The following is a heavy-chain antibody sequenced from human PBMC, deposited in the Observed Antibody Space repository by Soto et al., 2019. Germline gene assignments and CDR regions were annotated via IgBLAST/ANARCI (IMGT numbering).Heavy chain of an antibody. CDR2: IFYSGNT. Sequence: PSETLSLTCSVSGDSISSTSFYWGWIRQSPGKGLEWIGSIFYSGNTYYNPSLKSRVTISVDTSKNQFSLKLSSVTAADTAMYYCARLPCSGDSCYSWHYYYYMDVGGKGTTVTVSS. CDR1: GDSISSTSFY. CDR3: ARLPCSGDSCYSWHYYYYMDV. J-gene: IGHJ6*03. D-gene: IGHD2-15*01. V-gene: IGHV4-39*01.